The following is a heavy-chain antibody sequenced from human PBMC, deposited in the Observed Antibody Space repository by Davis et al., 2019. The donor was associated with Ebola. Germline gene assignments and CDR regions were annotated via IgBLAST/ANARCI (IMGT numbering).Heavy chain of an antibody. D-gene: IGHD2-2*01. V-gene: IGHV1-18*01. Sequence: ASVKVSCKASGYTFTSYGISWVRHAPPQGLEWMGWISAYNGNTNYAQKLQGRVTMTTDTSTSTAYIELRSLRSDDTAVYYCARDFKVVVPAASYDIDVWGQGTTVTVSS. CDR1: GYTFTSYG. CDR2: ISAYNGNT. CDR3: ARDFKVVVPAASYDIDV. J-gene: IGHJ6*02.